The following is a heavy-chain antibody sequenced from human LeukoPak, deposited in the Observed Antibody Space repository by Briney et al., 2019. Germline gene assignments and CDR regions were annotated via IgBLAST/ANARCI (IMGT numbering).Heavy chain of an antibody. D-gene: IGHD5-12*01. J-gene: IGHJ4*02. V-gene: IGHV4-59*01. Sequence: NPSETLSLTCTVSGGSISSYYWSWIRQPPGKGLEWIGYIYYSGSTNYNPSLKSRVTISVDTSKNQFSLKLSSATAADTAVYYCARYSGYDYRRRYFDYWGQGTLVTVSS. CDR3: ARYSGYDYRRRYFDY. CDR1: GGSISSYY. CDR2: IYYSGST.